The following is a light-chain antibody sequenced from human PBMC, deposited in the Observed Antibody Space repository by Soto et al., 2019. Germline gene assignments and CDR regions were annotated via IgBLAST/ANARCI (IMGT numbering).Light chain of an antibody. CDR3: QQYNDFQYT. V-gene: IGKV1-5*03. CDR2: KAT. CDR1: QIIGYW. Sequence: DIQMTQSPSTLSASVGDGVTITCRASQIIGYWLAWYQQKPGKAPKLLIYKATNLHSGVPSRFSGSGSGTDFTLTISSLQPEDSATYFCQQYNDFQYTFGQGTQLEI. J-gene: IGKJ2*01.